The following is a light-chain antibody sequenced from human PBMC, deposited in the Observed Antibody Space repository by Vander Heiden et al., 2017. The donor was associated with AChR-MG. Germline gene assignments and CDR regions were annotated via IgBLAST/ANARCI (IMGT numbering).Light chain of an antibody. Sequence: DIQMTQSPSSLSASVGDRVTITCQASQGITNDLNWYQQKPGKAPTLLIYDASTLETGAPSRFSGSGSGTHFSFTITSLQTEDVATYYCQQYDSLPLTFGPGTKVDLK. CDR2: DAS. CDR1: QGITND. V-gene: IGKV1-33*01. CDR3: QQYDSLPLT. J-gene: IGKJ3*01.